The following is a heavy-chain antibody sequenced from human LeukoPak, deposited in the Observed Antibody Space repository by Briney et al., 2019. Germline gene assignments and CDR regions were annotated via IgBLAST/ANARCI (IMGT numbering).Heavy chain of an antibody. Sequence: PGESLKTSCKGSGYSFTSFWIAWVRQMPGKGLEWMGIIFAADSDTRYSPSFQGQVTISADKSINTAYLQWSSLKASDTAMYYCARSMGTSTSWYSIGPSDYWGQGTLVTVSS. V-gene: IGHV5-51*01. D-gene: IGHD2-2*01. CDR3: ARSMGTSTSWYSIGPSDY. CDR1: GYSFTSFW. CDR2: IFAADSDT. J-gene: IGHJ4*02.